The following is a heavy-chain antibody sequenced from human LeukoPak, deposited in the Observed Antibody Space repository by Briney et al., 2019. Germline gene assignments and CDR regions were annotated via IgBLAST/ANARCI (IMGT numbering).Heavy chain of an antibody. V-gene: IGHV4-39*07. CDR3: ARGDNYGDYEGSHMDV. Sequence: SETLSLTCTVSGASISSGSNYWGWIRQPPGKTLEWIGSIYSSGSTYYNPSLKSRVIIIIDTPKNHFSLTLSSVTAADTAVYYCARGDNYGDYEGSHMDVWGKGTTVTISS. D-gene: IGHD4-17*01. CDR1: GASISSGSNY. J-gene: IGHJ6*03. CDR2: IYSSGST.